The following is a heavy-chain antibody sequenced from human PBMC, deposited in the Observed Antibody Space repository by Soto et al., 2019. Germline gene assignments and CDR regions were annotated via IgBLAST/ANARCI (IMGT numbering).Heavy chain of an antibody. Sequence: SVKVSCKASGGTFSSYAISWVRQAPGQGLEWMGGIIPIFGTANYAQKFQGRVTITADESTSTAYMELSSLRSEDTAVYYCARTPPPGIAAAGPEYYYGMDVWGQGTTVTVSS. CDR1: GGTFSSYA. CDR3: ARTPPPGIAAAGPEYYYGMDV. V-gene: IGHV1-69*13. D-gene: IGHD6-13*01. CDR2: IIPIFGTA. J-gene: IGHJ6*02.